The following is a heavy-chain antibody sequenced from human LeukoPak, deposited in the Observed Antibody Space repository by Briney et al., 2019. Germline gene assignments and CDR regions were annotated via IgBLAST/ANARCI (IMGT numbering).Heavy chain of an antibody. J-gene: IGHJ3*02. CDR1: GSTFSSYG. V-gene: IGHV3-33*06. D-gene: IGHD3-22*01. Sequence: QPGGSLRLSCAASGSTFSSYGMYWVRQAPRKGQEWVSVIWNDGSNKSYANSVNGRFTISRDNSKTTLYLQMNSLRAEDTAVYYSAKSTLNYYASSGHDAFDIWGQGTMVTVSS. CDR3: AKSTLNYYASSGHDAFDI. CDR2: IWNDGSNK.